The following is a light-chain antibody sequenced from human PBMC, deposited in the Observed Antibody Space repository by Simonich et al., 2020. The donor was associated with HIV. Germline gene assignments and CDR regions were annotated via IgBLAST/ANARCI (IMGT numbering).Light chain of an antibody. CDR3: MQGINLPLT. Sequence: DIVMTQTPLSLSVNPGQPASISCKSSQRLLHSDGKTDLHLYLQKPGQSPQLLIYEVSSRLSGVPDRFSGSGSGTDFTLKISRVEAEDVGVYYCMQGINLPLTFGGGTKVEIK. CDR1: QRLLHSDGKTD. V-gene: IGKV2-29*02. CDR2: EVS. J-gene: IGKJ4*01.